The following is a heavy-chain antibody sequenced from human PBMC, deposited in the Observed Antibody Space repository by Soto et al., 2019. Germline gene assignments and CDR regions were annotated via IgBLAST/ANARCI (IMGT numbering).Heavy chain of an antibody. CDR2: ISSGGGST. J-gene: IGHJ4*02. D-gene: IGHD3-3*01. CDR3: VKGAPLSSANSYDLDY. CDR1: GFTFSNYY. V-gene: IGHV3-23*01. Sequence: DVQVLQSGGGLVQPGGSLRLSCAASGFTFSNYYMSWVRQAPGKGLVWVSTISSGGGSTYYADSVRGRFTISRDKSKNTVYLPLYSLRDEVRAMFYGVKGAPLSSANSYDLDYWGQGALVTVSS.